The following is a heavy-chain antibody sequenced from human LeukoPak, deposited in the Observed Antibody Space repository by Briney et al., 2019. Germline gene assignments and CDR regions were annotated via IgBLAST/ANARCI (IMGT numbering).Heavy chain of an antibody. J-gene: IGHJ4*02. CDR1: GFTFSSYA. CDR2: ISGSGGST. CDR3: ATSPISSGWYWVPPDY. Sequence: PGGSLRLSCAASGFTFSSYAMSWVRQAPGKGLEWVSAISGSGGSTYYADSVKGRFTISRDNSKNTLYLQMNSLRAEDTAVYYCATSPISSGWYWVPPDYWGQGTLVTVSS. V-gene: IGHV3-23*01. D-gene: IGHD6-19*01.